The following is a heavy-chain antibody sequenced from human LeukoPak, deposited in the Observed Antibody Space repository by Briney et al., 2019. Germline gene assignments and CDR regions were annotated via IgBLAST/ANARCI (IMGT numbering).Heavy chain of an antibody. CDR2: IYSGGST. J-gene: IGHJ4*02. D-gene: IGHD1-26*01. CDR1: GFTVSSNY. V-gene: IGHV3-53*01. CDR3: ARGGATREGVY. Sequence: PGGSLRLSCAASGFTVSSNYMSWVRQAPGKGLEWVSVIYSGGSTSYADSVKGRFTISRDNAKNTLYLQMNSLRAEDTAVYYCARGGATREGVYWGQGTLVTVSS.